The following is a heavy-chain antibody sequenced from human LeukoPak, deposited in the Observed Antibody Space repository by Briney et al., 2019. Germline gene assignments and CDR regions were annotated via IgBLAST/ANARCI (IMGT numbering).Heavy chain of an antibody. V-gene: IGHV5-51*01. CDR1: GYKFSSYW. CDR2: IYPGDSDT. J-gene: IGHJ4*02. CDR3: ARPRIAVAGTLTYYFDY. D-gene: IGHD6-19*01. Sequence: GESLKISCKGSGYKFSSYWIGWVRQMPGKGLEWMGIIYPGDSDTRYSPSFQGQVTISADKSISTAYLQWSSLKASDTAMYYCARPRIAVAGTLTYYFDYWGQGTLVTVSS.